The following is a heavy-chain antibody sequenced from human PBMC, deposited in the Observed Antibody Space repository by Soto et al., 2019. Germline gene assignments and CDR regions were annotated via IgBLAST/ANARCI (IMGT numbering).Heavy chain of an antibody. D-gene: IGHD2-8*02. Sequence: SETLSLTCAVYGGSFSGYYWTWIRQPPGTGLEWIGEINHSGSTNYNPSLKSRVTISVDASKNQFSLKLTSVTAADTAVYYCARDKITGIFDYWGQGTLVPVSS. V-gene: IGHV4-34*01. J-gene: IGHJ4*02. CDR1: GGSFSGYY. CDR3: ARDKITGIFDY. CDR2: INHSGST.